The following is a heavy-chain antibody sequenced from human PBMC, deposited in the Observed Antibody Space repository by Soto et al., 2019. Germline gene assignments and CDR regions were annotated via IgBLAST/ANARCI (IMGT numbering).Heavy chain of an antibody. CDR1: GGSISSGGYY. V-gene: IGHV4-31*03. Sequence: VQLQESGPGLVKPSQTLSLTCTVSGGSISSGGYYWSWIRQHPGKGLGWIGYIYYSGSTYYNPSLKSRVTISVDTSKNQFSLKLSSVTAADTAVYYCARVVVPAAIGPANWFDPWGQGTLVTVSS. CDR2: IYYSGST. CDR3: ARVVVPAAIGPANWFDP. D-gene: IGHD2-2*01. J-gene: IGHJ5*02.